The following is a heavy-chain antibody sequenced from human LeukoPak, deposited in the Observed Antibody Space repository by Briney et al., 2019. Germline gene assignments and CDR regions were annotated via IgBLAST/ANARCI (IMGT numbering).Heavy chain of an antibody. CDR2: ISYDGSNK. V-gene: IGHV3-30*18. CDR3: AKVWIVGASYYYYYMDV. D-gene: IGHD1-26*01. CDR1: GFTFSSYG. J-gene: IGHJ6*03. Sequence: PGGSLRLSCAASGFTFSSYGMHWVRQAPGKGLEWVAVISYDGSNKYYADSVKGRFTISRDNSKNTLYLQMNSLRAEDTAVYYCAKVWIVGASYYYYYMDVWGKGTTVTVSS.